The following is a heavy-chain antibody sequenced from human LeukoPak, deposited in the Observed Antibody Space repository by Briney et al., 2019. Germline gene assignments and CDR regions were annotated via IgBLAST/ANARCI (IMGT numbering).Heavy chain of an antibody. Sequence: TGGSMRLSCAASGFIFTDYWMHWVRQGPGKELVWVARIRGDGRATTYADSVKGRFTISRDNAMNTVFLQMKSLRAEDTAVYYCAKHSSGWYSQFDYWGQGTLVTVSS. CDR3: AKHSSGWYSQFDY. D-gene: IGHD6-19*01. V-gene: IGHV3-74*03. CDR2: IRGDGRAT. CDR1: GFIFTDYW. J-gene: IGHJ4*02.